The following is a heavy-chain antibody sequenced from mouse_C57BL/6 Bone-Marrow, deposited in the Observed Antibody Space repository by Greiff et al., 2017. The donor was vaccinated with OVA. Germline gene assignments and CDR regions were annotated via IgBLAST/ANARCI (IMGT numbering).Heavy chain of an antibody. V-gene: IGHV1-82*01. CDR3: ARGCSSQYDMDY. Sequence: VQLQQSGAELVRPGASVTLSCKASGYTFSSSWMNWVKQRPVQGLEWIGGIYPGDGDTHYNQKFKGKATLTADKSSSTAYMQLSSLTSEDSAVYYCARGCSSQYDMDYWGQGTTVTVSS. CDR2: IYPGDGDT. CDR1: GYTFSSSW. D-gene: IGHD6-1*01. J-gene: IGHJ2*01.